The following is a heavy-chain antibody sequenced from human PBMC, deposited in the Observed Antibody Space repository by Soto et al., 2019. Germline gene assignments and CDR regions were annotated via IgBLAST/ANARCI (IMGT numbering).Heavy chain of an antibody. CDR3: AGGVGRSSWTGCDS. D-gene: IGHD6-13*01. CDR2: IYISENT. Sequence: TLSFGGADSGGFISSDYLGWIRQPAGNGLEWIERIYISENTHYNPPLSSRDSMSLDTSKNQLSLNLTSLAASDSAVYYCAGGVGRSSWTGCDSWGQGSVVGVS. V-gene: IGHV4-4*07. CDR1: GGFISSDY. J-gene: IGHJ4*02.